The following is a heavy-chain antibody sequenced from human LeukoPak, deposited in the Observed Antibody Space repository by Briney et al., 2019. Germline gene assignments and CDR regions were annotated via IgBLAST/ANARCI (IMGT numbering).Heavy chain of an antibody. CDR1: GFSPSTSGVG. Sequence: SGPTLVKPTQTCTLTCTFSGFSPSTSGVGVGWIRQPPGKALEWLALIYWNDDKRYSPSLKSRLTITKDTSKNQVVLTMTNMDPVDTATYYCAGIGELLYFDYWGQGTLVTVSS. J-gene: IGHJ4*02. CDR3: AGIGELLYFDY. CDR2: IYWNDDK. V-gene: IGHV2-5*01. D-gene: IGHD3-10*01.